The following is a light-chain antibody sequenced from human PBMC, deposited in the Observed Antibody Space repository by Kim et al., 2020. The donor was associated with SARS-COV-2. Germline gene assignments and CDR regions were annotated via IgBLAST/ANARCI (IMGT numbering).Light chain of an antibody. CDR2: DAS. Sequence: ASGGDRVNITCQTSQDISNYLNWYQQKPGKAPKLLIYDASNLETGVPSRFRGSGSGTDFTFTISSLQPEDIATYYCQQYDNLPITFGQGTRLEIK. J-gene: IGKJ5*01. V-gene: IGKV1-33*01. CDR1: QDISNY. CDR3: QQYDNLPIT.